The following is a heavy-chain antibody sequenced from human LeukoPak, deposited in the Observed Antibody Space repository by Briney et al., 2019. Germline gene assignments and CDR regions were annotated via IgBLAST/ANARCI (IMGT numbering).Heavy chain of an antibody. CDR3: ARDRGKDYFGD. D-gene: IGHD4-23*01. J-gene: IGHJ4*01. Sequence: PGGSLRLSCAASGFTFSNYAMHWVRQAPGKGLEWVAVISYDGSNKYYADSVKGRFTISRDNSKNTLYLQMNSLRAEDTALYYCARDRGKDYFGDWGQERRSPSPQ. V-gene: IGHV3-30-3*01. CDR2: ISYDGSNK. CDR1: GFTFSNYA.